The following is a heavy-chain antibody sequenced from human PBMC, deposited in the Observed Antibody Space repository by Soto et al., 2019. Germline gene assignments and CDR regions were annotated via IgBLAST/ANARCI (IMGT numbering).Heavy chain of an antibody. CDR1: GFTFSSHA. Sequence: EVQLVESGGDLVQPGGSLRLSCAASGFTFSSHAMHWVRQATGKGLEWVSAIRSAGDTFYAGSVKGRFTISRENAKNSLYLQMNSLRAGDTAVYYCARKGKANGELDYWGQGTLVTVSS. J-gene: IGHJ4*02. V-gene: IGHV3-13*01. D-gene: IGHD4-17*01. CDR2: IRSAGDT. CDR3: ARKGKANGELDY.